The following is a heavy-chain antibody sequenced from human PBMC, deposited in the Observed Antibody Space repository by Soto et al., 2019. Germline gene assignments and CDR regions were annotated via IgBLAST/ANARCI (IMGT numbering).Heavy chain of an antibody. J-gene: IGHJ4*02. V-gene: IGHV4-59*01. CDR3: ARDQNGSPHFDY. CDR1: GASISSYY. CDR2: IFHSGST. D-gene: IGHD1-26*01. Sequence: QVQLQESGPGLVKPSETLSLTCTVSGASISSYYWSWIRQPPGKGLEWVGFIFHSGSTNCNPSLKSRVTSSVDTSKNQFSLKLTSVTAADTAVYYCARDQNGSPHFDYWGQGILITVSS.